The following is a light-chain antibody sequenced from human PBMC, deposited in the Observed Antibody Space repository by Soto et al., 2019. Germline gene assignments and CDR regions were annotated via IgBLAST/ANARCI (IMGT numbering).Light chain of an antibody. Sequence: EIVLTQSPGTLSLSPGERATLSCRASQSFSSSYLAWYQQKPGQAPRLLIYGASSRATGIPDRFSGSGSGTDFTLTISRLEPEDFAVYYCQRYGSSVTFGQGTRLEIK. CDR1: QSFSSSY. V-gene: IGKV3-20*01. CDR3: QRYGSSVT. CDR2: GAS. J-gene: IGKJ5*01.